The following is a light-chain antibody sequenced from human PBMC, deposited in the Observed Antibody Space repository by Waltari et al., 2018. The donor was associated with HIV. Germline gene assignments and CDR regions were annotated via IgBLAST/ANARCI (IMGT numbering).Light chain of an antibody. V-gene: IGLV1-44*01. J-gene: IGLJ2*01. CDR1: SSNIGSNT. CDR2: SNN. Sequence: QSVLTQPPSASGTPGQRVTISCSGSSSNIGSNTANWYQQLPGTAPKLLIYSNNRRPSWVPDRFSGSKSGTSASLAISGLQSEDEADYDCAAWDGSLNGHVVFGGGTKLTVL. CDR3: AAWDGSLNGHVV.